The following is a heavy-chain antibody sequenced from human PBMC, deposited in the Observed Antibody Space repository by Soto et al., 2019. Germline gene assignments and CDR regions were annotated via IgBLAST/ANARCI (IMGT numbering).Heavy chain of an antibody. CDR3: ARGRGSSWYFDY. CDR2: IYYTGST. D-gene: IGHD6-13*01. J-gene: IGHJ4*02. CDR1: GGSISTGDYF. V-gene: IGHV4-30-4*01. Sequence: PSETVSLTCTVSGGSISTGDYFWSWIRQPPGKGLEWIGYIYYTGSTFYNPSLRSRVTISGDTSKNEFSLKLSSVTAADTAVYSCARGRGSSWYFDYWGQGTLVTVSS.